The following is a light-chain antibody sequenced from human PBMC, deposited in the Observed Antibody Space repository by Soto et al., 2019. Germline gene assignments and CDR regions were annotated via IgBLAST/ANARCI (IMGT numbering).Light chain of an antibody. CDR2: AAS. Sequence: DIQVTQSPSSLSASLGDRVTITCRANQAICVYLAWFQQQPGKVPKLLIYAASALQSGVPSRFSGSGSGTDFTLTISSLQPEDIATYYCQKYNSAPLTFGGGTKVAI. CDR1: QAICVY. CDR3: QKYNSAPLT. J-gene: IGKJ4*01. V-gene: IGKV1-27*01.